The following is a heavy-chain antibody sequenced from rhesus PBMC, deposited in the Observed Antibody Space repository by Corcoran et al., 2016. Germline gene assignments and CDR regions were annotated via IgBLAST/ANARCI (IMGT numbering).Heavy chain of an antibody. V-gene: IGHV4S14*01. CDR1: GYSISSGYY. CDR2: ISRGWSN. CDR3: ARRRPYYSGSVYFDY. J-gene: IGHJ4*01. D-gene: IGHD3-16*01. Sequence: QVQLQESGPGLVKPSETLSLTCAVSGYSISSGYYWGWIRQPPGKGLEGIGHISRGWSNSLDPSLNMPVTLSVDTSTNQFSLTLSSLTAADTAVYYCARRRPYYSGSVYFDYWGQGVLVTVSS.